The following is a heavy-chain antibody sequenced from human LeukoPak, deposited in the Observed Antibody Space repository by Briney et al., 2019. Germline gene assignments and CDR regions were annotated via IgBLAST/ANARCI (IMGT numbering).Heavy chain of an antibody. CDR3: ARAVRDSSGDNCYSWFDP. CDR1: GFTFSRHW. D-gene: IGHD2-15*01. J-gene: IGHJ5*02. V-gene: IGHV3-7*01. CDR2: IKQDGSQK. Sequence: GESLRLSCAASGFTFSRHWMTWVRQAPGKGLEWVANIKQDGSQKYYVDSVKGRFTISRDNAKNSLYLQMNSLRVEDTAVYYCARAVRDSSGDNCYSWFDPW.